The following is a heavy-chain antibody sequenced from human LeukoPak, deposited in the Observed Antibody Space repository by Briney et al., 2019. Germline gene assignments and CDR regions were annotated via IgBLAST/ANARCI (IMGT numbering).Heavy chain of an antibody. CDR2: IYHSGST. CDR3: ARLRGELSGYFDY. Sequence: SETLSLTCIVSGGSISSGGYYWGWIRQPPGKGLEWIGSIYHSGSTYYNPSLKSRVTISVDTSKNQFSLKLSSVTAADTAVYYCARLRGELSGYFDYWGQGTLVTVSS. V-gene: IGHV4-39*07. D-gene: IGHD3-10*01. J-gene: IGHJ4*02. CDR1: GGSISSGGYY.